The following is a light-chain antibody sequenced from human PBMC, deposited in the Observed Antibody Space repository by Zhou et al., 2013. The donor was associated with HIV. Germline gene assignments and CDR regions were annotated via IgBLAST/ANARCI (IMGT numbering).Light chain of an antibody. CDR1: QDISNS. Sequence: DIQMTQSPSSLSTSVGDRVTITCRASQDISNSLAWYQQRSGKAPRLLVYTASTLESGVPSRFSGSGSGTDYSLTISSLQPEDFAIYYCQHYFTIPYTFGQGTRLEI. J-gene: IGKJ2*01. CDR3: QHYFTIPYT. V-gene: IGKV1-NL1*01. CDR2: TAS.